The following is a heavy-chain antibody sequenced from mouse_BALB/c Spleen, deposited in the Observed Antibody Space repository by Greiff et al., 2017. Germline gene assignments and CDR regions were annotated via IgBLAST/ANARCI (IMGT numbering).Heavy chain of an antibody. CDR1: GFTFSSYG. D-gene: IGHD2-4*01. CDR2: ISSGGSYT. CDR3: ARRGPMITTDGYYAMDY. J-gene: IGHJ4*01. V-gene: IGHV5-6*01. Sequence: EVHLVESGGDLVKPGGSLKLSCAASGFTFSSYGMSWVRQTPDKRLEWVATISSGGSYTYYPDSVKGRFTISRDNAKNTLYLQMSSLKSEDTAMYYCARRGPMITTDGYYAMDYWGQGTSVTVSS.